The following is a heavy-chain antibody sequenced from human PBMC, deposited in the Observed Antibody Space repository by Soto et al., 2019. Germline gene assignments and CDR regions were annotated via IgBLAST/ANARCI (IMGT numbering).Heavy chain of an antibody. J-gene: IGHJ4*02. CDR2: FDPEDGET. V-gene: IGHV1-24*01. Sequence: ASVKVSCKVSGYTLTELSMHWVRQAPGKGLEWMGGFDPEDGETICAQKFQGRVTMTEDTSTDTAYMELSSLRSEDTAVYYCATLTGTTDYFDYWGQGTLVTVSS. CDR1: GYTLTELS. D-gene: IGHD1-20*01. CDR3: ATLTGTTDYFDY.